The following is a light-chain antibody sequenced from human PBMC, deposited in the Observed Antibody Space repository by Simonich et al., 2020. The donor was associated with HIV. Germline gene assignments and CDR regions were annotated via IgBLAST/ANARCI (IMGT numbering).Light chain of an antibody. Sequence: QSVLTQPPSVSGAPGQRVTISCTGSSSNIGAGYDVHRYQQLPGTAPKLLIYGTSNRPAGVPDRVSGSKSGTSASLAITGLQADDEADYYCAAWDDSLNGHVIFGGGTKLTVV. CDR1: SSNIGAGYD. V-gene: IGLV1-40*01. CDR3: AAWDDSLNGHVI. CDR2: GTS. J-gene: IGLJ2*01.